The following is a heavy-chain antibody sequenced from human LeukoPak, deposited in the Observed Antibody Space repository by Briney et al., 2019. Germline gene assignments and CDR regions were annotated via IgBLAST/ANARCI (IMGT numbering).Heavy chain of an antibody. Sequence: PGGSLRLSCAASRFTFNSYAMSWVRQAPGKGLEWVSAIGGSNGITFYVGSVKGRFTISRDNSKDTLYLQMNSLRAEDTAVYYCARDLGYCTNGVCHTGFDYWGQGTLVAVSS. CDR3: ARDLGYCTNGVCHTGFDY. J-gene: IGHJ4*02. CDR2: IGGSNGIT. D-gene: IGHD2-8*01. CDR1: RFTFNSYA. V-gene: IGHV3-23*01.